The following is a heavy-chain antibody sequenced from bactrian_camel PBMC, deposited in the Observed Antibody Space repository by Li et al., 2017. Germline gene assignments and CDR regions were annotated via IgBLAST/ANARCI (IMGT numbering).Heavy chain of an antibody. D-gene: IGHD5*01. CDR2: IDRIGST. Sequence: HVQLVESGGGSVQAGGSLRLSCAASGYTYSRYCMGWFRQAPGKEREGVATIDRIGSTSYADSVKGRFTISQDNAKNTVYLQMNSLKSEDTAVYYCRADHVGWVRTCKGAHWGQGTQVTVS. V-gene: IGHV3S53*01. J-gene: IGHJ4*01. CDR3: RADHVGWVRTCKGAH. CDR1: GYTYSRYC.